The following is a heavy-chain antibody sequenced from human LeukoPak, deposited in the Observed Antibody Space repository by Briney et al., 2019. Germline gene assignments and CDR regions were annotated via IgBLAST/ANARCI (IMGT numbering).Heavy chain of an antibody. V-gene: IGHV4-34*01. D-gene: IGHD7-27*01. CDR2: INHSGST. CDR1: GGSFSGYY. Sequence: SSETLSLTCAVYGGSFSGYYWSWIRQPPGKGLEWIGEINHSGSTNYNPSLKSRVTISVDTSKNQLSLKLKSVTAADTAVYYCARPYKNWGFVYWGQGILVTVSS. J-gene: IGHJ4*02. CDR3: ARPYKNWGFVY.